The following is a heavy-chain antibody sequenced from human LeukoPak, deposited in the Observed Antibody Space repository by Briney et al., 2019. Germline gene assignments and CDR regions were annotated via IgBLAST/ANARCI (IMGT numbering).Heavy chain of an antibody. CDR1: GYTVTGYY. CDR2: INPNSGGT. J-gene: IGHJ3*02. CDR3: ARDGSLAVVEAFDI. D-gene: IGHD2-15*01. V-gene: IGHV1-2*02. Sequence: ASVKVSCKASGYTVTGYYMHWVRQAPGQGLEWMGWINPNSGGTNYAQKFQGRVTMTRDTSISTAYMELSRLRSDDTAVYYCARDGSLAVVEAFDIWGQGTMVTVSS.